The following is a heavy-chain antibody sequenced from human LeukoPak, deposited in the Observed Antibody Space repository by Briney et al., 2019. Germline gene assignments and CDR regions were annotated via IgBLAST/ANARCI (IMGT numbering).Heavy chain of an antibody. D-gene: IGHD6-19*01. Sequence: PSETLSLTCTVSGGSISSSSYYWGWLRQPPGKGLEWIGSIYYSGSTYYNPSLKSRVTISVDTSKNQFSLKLSSVTAADTAVYYCARHLDSSGWYNWFDPWGQGTLVTVSS. V-gene: IGHV4-39*01. CDR3: ARHLDSSGWYNWFDP. CDR1: GGSISSSSYY. J-gene: IGHJ5*02. CDR2: IYYSGST.